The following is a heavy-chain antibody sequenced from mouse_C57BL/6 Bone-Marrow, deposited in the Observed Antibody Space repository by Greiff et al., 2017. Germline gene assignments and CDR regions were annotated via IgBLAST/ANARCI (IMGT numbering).Heavy chain of an antibody. V-gene: IGHV3-8*01. CDR2: ISYSGST. J-gene: IGHJ1*03. Sequence: EVQLVESGPGLAKPSQTLSLTCSVTGYSITSDYWNWIRKFPGNKLEYMGYISYSGSTYYNPSLKSRIAIMRATSKDQYDLQLNSVTTEDTATDYCAGRSRSSSYFYWYFDVWGTGTTVTVSA. CDR3: AGRSRSSSYFYWYFDV. D-gene: IGHD1-1*01. CDR1: GYSITSDY.